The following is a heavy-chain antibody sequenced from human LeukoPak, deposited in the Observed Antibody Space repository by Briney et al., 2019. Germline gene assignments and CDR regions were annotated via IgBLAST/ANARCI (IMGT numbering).Heavy chain of an antibody. CDR1: GFTFSSHS. CDR2: ISSSSSYI. V-gene: IGHV3-21*01. Sequence: PGGSLRLSCAASGFTFSSHSMNWVRQAPGKGLEWVSSISSSSSYIYYADSVKGRFTISRDNAKNSLYLQMNSLRAEDTAVYYCARDSNYDYIWGSYWGQGTLVTVSS. CDR3: ARDSNYDYIWGSY. J-gene: IGHJ4*02. D-gene: IGHD3-16*01.